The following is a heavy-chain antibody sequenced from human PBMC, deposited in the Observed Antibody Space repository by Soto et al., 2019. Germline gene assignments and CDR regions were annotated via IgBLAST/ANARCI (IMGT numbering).Heavy chain of an antibody. CDR3: ARHFPRTYYYDSSGYFDY. Sequence: GESLKISCKGSGYSFTSYWIGWVSQMPPKGLERTGIIYPGGSDTRYSPSLQGQFTLSADKSISTAYLQWSSLKASDTAMYYCARHFPRTYYYDSSGYFDYWGQGNLVTVSS. CDR1: GYSFTSYW. D-gene: IGHD3-22*01. CDR2: IYPGGSDT. V-gene: IGHV5-51*01. J-gene: IGHJ4*02.